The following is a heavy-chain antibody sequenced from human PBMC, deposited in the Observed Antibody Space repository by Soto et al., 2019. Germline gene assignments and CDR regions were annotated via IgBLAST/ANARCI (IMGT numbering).Heavy chain of an antibody. D-gene: IGHD6-6*01. CDR3: ARGQLVFDY. Sequence: XXTLSITCTVSGGSISSYYWSWIRQPPGKGLEWIGYIYYSGSTNYNPSLKSRVTISVDTSKNQFSLKTSSVTAADTAVYYCARGQLVFDYWGQGTLVTVSS. V-gene: IGHV4-59*01. CDR1: GGSISSYY. J-gene: IGHJ4*02. CDR2: IYYSGST.